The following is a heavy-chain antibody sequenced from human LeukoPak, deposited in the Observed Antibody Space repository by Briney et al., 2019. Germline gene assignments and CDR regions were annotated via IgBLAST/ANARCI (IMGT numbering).Heavy chain of an antibody. Sequence: GGSLRLSCAASGFTFSSYWMSWVRQAPGKGLECVANIKQDGSEKYYVDSVKGRFTISRDNAKNSLYLPMNTLRAEDTAVYYCAGEFEGTASGAGYWGQGTLVTVSS. CDR3: AGEFEGTASGAGY. CDR2: IKQDGSEK. J-gene: IGHJ4*02. V-gene: IGHV3-7*01. D-gene: IGHD1-26*01. CDR1: GFTFSSYW.